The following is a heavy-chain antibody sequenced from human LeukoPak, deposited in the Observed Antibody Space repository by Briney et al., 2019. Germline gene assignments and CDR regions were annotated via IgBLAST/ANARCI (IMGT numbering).Heavy chain of an antibody. D-gene: IGHD5-18*01. CDR1: GYTFTSYG. CDR3: ARDRPWLDY. Sequence: ASVKVSCKASGYTFTSYGIDWVRQAPGQGLEWLGWINAHNGYTSDAQKFQGRVTMTTDTSTSTAYMELRSLRSDDTAVYYCARDRPWLDYWGQGTLVTVSS. CDR2: INAHNGYT. J-gene: IGHJ4*02. V-gene: IGHV1-18*01.